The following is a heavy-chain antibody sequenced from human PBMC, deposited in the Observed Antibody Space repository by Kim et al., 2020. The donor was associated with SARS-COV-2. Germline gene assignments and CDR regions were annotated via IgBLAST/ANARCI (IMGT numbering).Heavy chain of an antibody. J-gene: IGHJ4*02. CDR2: SGSTGNT. Sequence: GGSLRLSCAGSGFTFSSYSMTWVRQAPGKGLEWVSASGSTGNTHYADSVKGRFTISRDIYKNTLFLQMNSLRADDTAVYYCAKVTTPGTTRSFDYWGQGTWVTVSS. D-gene: IGHD1-1*01. CDR1: GFTFSSYS. V-gene: IGHV3-23*01. CDR3: AKVTTPGTTRSFDY.